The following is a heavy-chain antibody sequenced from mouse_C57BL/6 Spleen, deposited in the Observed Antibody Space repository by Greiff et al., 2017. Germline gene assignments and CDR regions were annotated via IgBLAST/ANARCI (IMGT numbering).Heavy chain of an antibody. V-gene: IGHV1-50*01. D-gene: IGHD2-3*01. CDR1: GYTFTSYW. CDR2: IDPSDSYT. Sequence: VQLQQSGAELVKPGASVKLSCKASGYTFTSYWMQWVKQRPGQGLEWIGEIDPSDSYTNYNQKFKGKATLTVDTSSSTAYMQLSSLTSEYSAVYYCARGNDGYDFAYWGQGTLVTVSA. J-gene: IGHJ3*01. CDR3: ARGNDGYDFAY.